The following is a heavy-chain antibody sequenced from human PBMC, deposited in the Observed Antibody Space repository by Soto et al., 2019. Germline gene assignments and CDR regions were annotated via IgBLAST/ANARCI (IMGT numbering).Heavy chain of an antibody. V-gene: IGHV1-18*01. Sequence: QVQLVQSGAEVKKPGASVKVSCKASGYTFTRSGISWVRQAPRQGLEWMGWINGYNGNTNYAQKFQGRITMTTDTPPSTAYMELRSLRSDDTAVYYCARMGDVPYYYYGMDVWGQGTTVIVSS. CDR2: INGYNGNT. CDR3: ARMGDVPYYYYGMDV. J-gene: IGHJ6*02. CDR1: GYTFTRSG. D-gene: IGHD3-16*01.